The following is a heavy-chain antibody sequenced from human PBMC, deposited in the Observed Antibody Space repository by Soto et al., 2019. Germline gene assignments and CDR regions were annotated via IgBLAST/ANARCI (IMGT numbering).Heavy chain of an antibody. CDR3: GSLGVCDWANYYYYYGMDV. V-gene: IGHV3-23*01. D-gene: IGHD2-21*02. Sequence: EVQLLESGGGFVQPGGSLRLSCAATGFTFSVYAMTWVRQAPGKGLEWVSAVTGNGGSTYYADSVKGRFTISRDNPKNTLFLQINSLRAEDTVVYYGGSLGVCDWANYYYYYGMDVWGQGTTVTFSS. J-gene: IGHJ6*02. CDR1: GFTFSVYA. CDR2: VTGNGGST.